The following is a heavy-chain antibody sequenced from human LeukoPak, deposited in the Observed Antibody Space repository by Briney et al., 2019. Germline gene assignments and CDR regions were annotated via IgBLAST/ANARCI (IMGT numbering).Heavy chain of an antibody. CDR3: ARTYGSDIYSIDC. Sequence: SETLSLTCTVSGGSISGYYWSWIRQPPGKGLKWIGYIYDSGSTNYNPSLKSRVTISVDTSKNQFSLKLSSVTAADTAVYYCARTYGSDIYSIDCWGQGTLVTVSS. CDR1: GGSISGYY. D-gene: IGHD3-10*01. J-gene: IGHJ4*02. CDR2: IYDSGST. V-gene: IGHV4-59*08.